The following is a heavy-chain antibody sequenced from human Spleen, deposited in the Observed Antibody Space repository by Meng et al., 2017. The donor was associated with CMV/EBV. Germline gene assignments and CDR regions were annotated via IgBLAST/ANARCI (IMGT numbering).Heavy chain of an antibody. CDR2: IIPIFHTS. J-gene: IGHJ6*02. D-gene: IGHD2-21*01. CDR1: GGTFSSYA. Sequence: SVKVSCKASGGTFSSYAFSWVRQAPGQGLEWMGGIIPIFHTSNYAQKFQGRVTITTDESTSTTYMELSSLRSEDTAVYYCAREEEVVIATDKGGMDVWGQGTTVTVSS. V-gene: IGHV1-69*05. CDR3: AREEEVVIATDKGGMDV.